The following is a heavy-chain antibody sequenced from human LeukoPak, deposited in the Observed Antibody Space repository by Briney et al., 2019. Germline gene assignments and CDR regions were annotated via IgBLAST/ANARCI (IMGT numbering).Heavy chain of an antibody. J-gene: IGHJ4*02. V-gene: IGHV4-59*08. CDR1: GGSISSYY. CDR2: IYYSGST. D-gene: IGHD5-18*01. Sequence: SETLSLTCTVSGGSISSYYWSWIRQPPGKGLEWIGYIYYSGSTNYNPSLKSRVTISVDTSKNQFSLKLSSVTAADTAVYYCARQIYSYGYVGYFDYWGQGTLVTVSS. CDR3: ARQIYSYGYVGYFDY.